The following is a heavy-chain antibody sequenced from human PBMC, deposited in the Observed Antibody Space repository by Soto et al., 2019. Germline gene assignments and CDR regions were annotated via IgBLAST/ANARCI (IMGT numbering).Heavy chain of an antibody. D-gene: IGHD3-10*01. Sequence: PSETLSLTCTVSGGSISSSSYYWGWIRQPPGKGLEWIGSIYYSGSTYYNPSLKSRVTISVDTSKDQFSLKLSSVTAADTAVYYCASRRGWSYYYGSGSYWGSGYFDYWGQGTLVTVSS. CDR2: IYYSGST. V-gene: IGHV4-39*01. CDR3: ASRRGWSYYYGSGSYWGSGYFDY. CDR1: GGSISSSSYY. J-gene: IGHJ4*02.